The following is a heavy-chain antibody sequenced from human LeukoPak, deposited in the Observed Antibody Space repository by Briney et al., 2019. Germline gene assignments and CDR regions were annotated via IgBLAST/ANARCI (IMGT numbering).Heavy chain of an antibody. D-gene: IGHD2-15*01. CDR2: ISGSSSYT. CDR3: ARESAAATAIFDY. CDR1: GITFSDYY. V-gene: IGHV3-11*05. Sequence: GGSLRLSCAASGITFSDYYMSWIRQAPGKGLEWVSYISGSSSYTNYADSVKGRFTISRDNAKNSLYLQMNSLRAEDTAVYYCARESAAATAIFDYWGQGTLVTVSS. J-gene: IGHJ4*02.